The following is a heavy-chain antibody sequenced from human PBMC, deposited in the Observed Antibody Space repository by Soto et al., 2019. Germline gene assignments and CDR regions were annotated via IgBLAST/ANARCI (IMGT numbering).Heavy chain of an antibody. V-gene: IGHV4-59*01. CDR2: IYYSGST. CDR1: GGSISSYY. Sequence: TLSLTCTVSGGSISSYYWSWIRQPPGKGLEWIGYIYYSGSTNYNPSLKSRVTISVDTSKNQFSLKLSSVTAADTAVYYCARATDHSSSWYNWFDPWGQGTLVTVSS. D-gene: IGHD6-13*01. J-gene: IGHJ5*02. CDR3: ARATDHSSSWYNWFDP.